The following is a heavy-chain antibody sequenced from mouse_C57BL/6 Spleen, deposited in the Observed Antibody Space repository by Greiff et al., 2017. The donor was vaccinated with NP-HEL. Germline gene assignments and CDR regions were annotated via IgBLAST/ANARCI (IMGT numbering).Heavy chain of an antibody. CDR3: ARGDGYYPYYYAMDY. Sequence: DVQLQESGPGMVKPSQSLSLTCTVTGYSITSGYDWHWIRHFPGNKLEWMGYISYSGSTNYNPSLKSRISITHDTSKNHFFLKLNSVTTEDTATYYCARGDGYYPYYYAMDYWGQRTSVTVSS. J-gene: IGHJ4*01. CDR1: GYSITSGYD. D-gene: IGHD2-3*01. V-gene: IGHV3-1*01. CDR2: ISYSGST.